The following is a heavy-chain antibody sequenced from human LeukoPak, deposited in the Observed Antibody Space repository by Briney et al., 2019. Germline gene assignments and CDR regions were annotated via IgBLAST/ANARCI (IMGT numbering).Heavy chain of an antibody. V-gene: IGHV3-23*01. J-gene: IGHJ4*02. CDR2: LSGSGYNT. D-gene: IGHD2-2*01. CDR1: GFTFSSYA. CDR3: AKDPYGTRYFDY. Sequence: GGSLRLSCAASGFTFSSYALSWFRKPPGKGLKWVSSLSGSGYNTYYADSVKGRFTISRDNSKNTVYLQMNSLRAEDTAVYYCAKDPYGTRYFDYWGQGTLVTVSS.